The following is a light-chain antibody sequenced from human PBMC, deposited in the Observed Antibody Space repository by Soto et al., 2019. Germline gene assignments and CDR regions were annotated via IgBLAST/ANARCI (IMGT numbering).Light chain of an antibody. CDR1: QSISSW. V-gene: IGKV1-5*01. J-gene: IGKJ5*01. Sequence: DIQMTQSPSTLSASVGDRVTITCRASQSISSWLAWYQQKPGRAPKLLIYDSSSLESGVPSRFSGSGSGTEFSLTISSLQPDDFAPYFCQQYDSCSITFCQGTRLEIK. CDR3: QQYDSCSIT. CDR2: DSS.